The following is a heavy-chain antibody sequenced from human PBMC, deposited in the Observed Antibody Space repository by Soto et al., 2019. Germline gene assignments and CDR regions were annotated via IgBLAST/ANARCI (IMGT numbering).Heavy chain of an antibody. V-gene: IGHV3-23*01. CDR2: ISGSGGST. Sequence: GGSLRLSCAASGFTFSSYAMSWVRQAPWKGLEWVSAISGSGGSTFYADSVKGRFTISSDSSRNTLYLQMNSLRAEDTAVYYCAKETGSSWFPLDHWGQATLVTVSS. CDR1: GFTFSSYA. D-gene: IGHD6-13*01. J-gene: IGHJ4*02. CDR3: AKETGSSWFPLDH.